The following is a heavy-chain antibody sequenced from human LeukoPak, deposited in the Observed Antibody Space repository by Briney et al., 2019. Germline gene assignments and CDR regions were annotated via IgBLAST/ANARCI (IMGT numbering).Heavy chain of an antibody. Sequence: GGSLRLSCAASGFTFSSYSMNWVRQAPGKGLEWVSSISSSSGYIYYADSVKSRFTISRDNAKNSLYLQMNSLRAEDTAVYYCARDSTLYDSSGYYYPYWGQGTLVTVSS. CDR3: ARDSTLYDSSGYYYPY. J-gene: IGHJ4*02. V-gene: IGHV3-21*01. CDR2: ISSSSGYI. D-gene: IGHD3-22*01. CDR1: GFTFSSYS.